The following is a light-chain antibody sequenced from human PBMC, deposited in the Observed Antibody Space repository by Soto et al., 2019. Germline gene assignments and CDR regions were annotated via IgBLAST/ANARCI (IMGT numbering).Light chain of an antibody. CDR3: QQYHSYPIT. Sequence: DIQMTQSPSSLSASVGDRVTISCRASQGISNHLAWFQQKPGKAPKSLMYTASSLRSGVPSRFTGSGSETDFTLTVSSLQPEDFATYYCQQYHSYPITFGQGTRLEI. CDR2: TAS. CDR1: QGISNH. V-gene: IGKV1-16*01. J-gene: IGKJ5*01.